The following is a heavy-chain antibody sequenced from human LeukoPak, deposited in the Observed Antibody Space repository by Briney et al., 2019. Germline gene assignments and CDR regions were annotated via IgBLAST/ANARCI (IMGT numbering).Heavy chain of an antibody. CDR2: ISWNSGSI. V-gene: IGHV3-9*01. CDR1: GFNFDDYA. CDR3: ARESGSVTSEVDFDY. J-gene: IGHJ4*02. Sequence: GGSLRLSCAASGFNFDDYAMYWVRQAPGKGLEWVSGISWNSGSIGYADSVKGRFTISRDNAKNSLYLQMNSLRAEDTAVYYCARESGSVTSEVDFDYWGQGTLVTVSS. D-gene: IGHD4-17*01.